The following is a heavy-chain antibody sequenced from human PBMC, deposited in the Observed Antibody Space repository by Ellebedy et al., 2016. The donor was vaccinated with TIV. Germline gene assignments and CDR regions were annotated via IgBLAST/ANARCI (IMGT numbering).Heavy chain of an antibody. D-gene: IGHD3-9*01. J-gene: IGHJ4*02. Sequence: GESLKISCAASGFTFSTYAMNWVRQAPGKGLQWVASINDRSSHIYYADSVKGRFTVSRDNAKNSLFLQMNSLRADDTAVYYCARDPRPYLRYGHFDCWGQGILVTVSS. CDR3: ARDPRPYLRYGHFDC. CDR2: INDRSSHI. CDR1: GFTFSTYA. V-gene: IGHV3-21*06.